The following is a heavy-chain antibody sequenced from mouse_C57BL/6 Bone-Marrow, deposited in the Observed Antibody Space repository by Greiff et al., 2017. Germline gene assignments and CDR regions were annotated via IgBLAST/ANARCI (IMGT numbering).Heavy chain of an antibody. CDR2: LYPGSGST. CDR1: GYTFTSYW. Sequence: QVQLQQPGAELVKPGASVKMSCKASGYTFTSYWITWVKQRPGQGLAWLGDLYPGSGSTPYNAKSQSKATLTVDTSSSTAYMQLSSLTSEDSAVYCCARWGYDYDGAWFAYWGQGTLVTVAA. CDR3: ARWGYDYDGAWFAY. D-gene: IGHD2-4*01. V-gene: IGHV1-55*01. J-gene: IGHJ3*01.